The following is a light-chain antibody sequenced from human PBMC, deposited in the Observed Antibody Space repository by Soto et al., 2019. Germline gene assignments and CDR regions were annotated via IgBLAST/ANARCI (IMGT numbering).Light chain of an antibody. V-gene: IGKV3-20*01. CDR2: GAS. CDR3: QQYGSSPIT. Sequence: EIALTQSPGTLSLSPGERATLSCRASQSVSGSYLAWYHQKPGKAPRLLIYGASSRATGIPDRFSGSGSGTDFTLSISRLEPEDFAVYYCQQYGSSPITFGQGTRREI. J-gene: IGKJ5*01. CDR1: QSVSGSY.